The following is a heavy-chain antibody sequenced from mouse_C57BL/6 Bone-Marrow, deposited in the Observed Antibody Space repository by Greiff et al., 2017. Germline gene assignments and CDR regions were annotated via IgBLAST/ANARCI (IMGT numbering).Heavy chain of an antibody. CDR2: IDPENGDT. J-gene: IGHJ3*01. Sequence: VQLKQSGAELVRPGASVKLSCTASGFNIKDDYMHWVKQRPEQGLEWIGWIDPENGDTEYASKFQGKAPITADTSSNTAYLQLSSLTSEDTAVYYCTTGYDYDRAWFAYWGQGTLVTVSA. CDR1: GFNIKDDY. CDR3: TTGYDYDRAWFAY. D-gene: IGHD2-4*01. V-gene: IGHV14-4*01.